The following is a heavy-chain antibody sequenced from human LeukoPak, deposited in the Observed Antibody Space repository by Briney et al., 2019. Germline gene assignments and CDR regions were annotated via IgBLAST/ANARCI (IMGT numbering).Heavy chain of an antibody. D-gene: IGHD3-10*01. V-gene: IGHV3-21*01. CDR2: ISSSSSYI. CDR1: GFTFSSYS. CDR3: ARDAAGFTAFDY. Sequence: NPGGSLRLSCAASGFTFSSYSMNWVRQAPGKGLEWVSPISSSSSYIYYADSVKGRFTISRDNAKNSLYLQMNSLRAEDTAVYYCARDAAGFTAFDYWGQGTLVTVSS. J-gene: IGHJ4*02.